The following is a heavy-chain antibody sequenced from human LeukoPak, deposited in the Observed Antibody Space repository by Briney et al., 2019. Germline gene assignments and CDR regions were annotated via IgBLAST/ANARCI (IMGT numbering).Heavy chain of an antibody. J-gene: IGHJ4*02. Sequence: PGGSLRLSCAASGSTFSSYAMGWVRQAPGKGLEWVSLIDYGSGGSHDADSVKGRFTISRDNSKNTLYLQMNSLRAEDTAIYYCAKAHSSGWTTRYFDCWGQGALVTVSS. D-gene: IGHD6-19*01. CDR1: GSTFSSYA. CDR2: IDYGSGGS. V-gene: IGHV3-23*01. CDR3: AKAHSSGWTTRYFDC.